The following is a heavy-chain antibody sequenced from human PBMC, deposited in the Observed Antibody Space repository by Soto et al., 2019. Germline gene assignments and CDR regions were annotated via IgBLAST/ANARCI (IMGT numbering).Heavy chain of an antibody. Sequence: SETLSLTCTVSGGSISSSSYYWGWIRQPPGKGLEWIASIYYSGSTYYNPSLKSRVTISVDTSKNQFSLKLSSVTAEDTAVYYCVRDDFGLGLDYWGLGTLVTVSS. CDR3: VRDDFGLGLDY. CDR1: GGSISSSSYY. D-gene: IGHD1-26*01. J-gene: IGHJ4*02. V-gene: IGHV4-39*02. CDR2: IYYSGST.